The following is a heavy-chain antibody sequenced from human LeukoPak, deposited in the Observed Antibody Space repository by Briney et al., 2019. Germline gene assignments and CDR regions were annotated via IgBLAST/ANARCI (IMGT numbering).Heavy chain of an antibody. D-gene: IGHD3-3*01. CDR3: ARAYDFWSGYSGFDP. J-gene: IGHJ5*02. CDR2: IYYSGST. V-gene: IGHV4-59*01. CDR1: GGSISSYY. Sequence: PSETLSLTCTVSGGSISSYYWSWIRQPPGKGLEWIGYIYYSGSTNYNPSLKSRVTISVDTSKNQFSLKLSSVTAADTAVYYCARAYDFWSGYSGFDPWGQGTLVTVSS.